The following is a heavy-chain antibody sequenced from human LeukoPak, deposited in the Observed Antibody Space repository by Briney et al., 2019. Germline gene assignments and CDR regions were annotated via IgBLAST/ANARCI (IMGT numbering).Heavy chain of an antibody. J-gene: IGHJ4*02. CDR3: ARHKGYCSGGSCYFLDY. D-gene: IGHD2-15*01. CDR1: GGSISSYY. Sequence: PSETLSLTCTVSGGSISSYYWSWIRQPPGKGLEWIGYIYYSGSTNYNPSLKSRVTISVDTSKNQFSLRLSSVTAADTAVYYCARHKGYCSGGSCYFLDYWGQGTLVSVSP. CDR2: IYYSGST. V-gene: IGHV4-59*08.